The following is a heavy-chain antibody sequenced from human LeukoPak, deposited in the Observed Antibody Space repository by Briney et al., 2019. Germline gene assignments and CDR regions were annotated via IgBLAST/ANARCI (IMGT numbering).Heavy chain of an antibody. CDR2: MSGSGGRT. CDR1: GFAFSSYA. CDR3: STSCGDYVFYY. Sequence: GGSLRLSCAASGFAFSSYAMSWVRQAPGKGMGWVSAMSGSGGRTYYADPVKGRFTIYRDNAKKTLYLQMNSLRAEDSAVYYFSTSCGDYVFYYWGQGTLVTLSS. D-gene: IGHD4-17*01. V-gene: IGHV3-23*01. J-gene: IGHJ4*02.